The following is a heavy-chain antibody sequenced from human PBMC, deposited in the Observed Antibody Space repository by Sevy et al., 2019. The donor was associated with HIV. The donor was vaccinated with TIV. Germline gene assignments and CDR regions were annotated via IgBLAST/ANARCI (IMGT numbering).Heavy chain of an antibody. CDR2: ISGDNGNT. D-gene: IGHD3-10*01. Sequence: ASVKLSCKASGYTFISYGISWVRQAPGQGLEWMGWISGDNGNTISAQNLQGRVTMSTDTSTSTAYMELRSLRSDDTAVYYCARDSMPTVQGIIITPYYYGMDLWGQGTTVTVSS. CDR1: GYTFISYG. V-gene: IGHV1-18*01. J-gene: IGHJ6*02. CDR3: ARDSMPTVQGIIITPYYYGMDL.